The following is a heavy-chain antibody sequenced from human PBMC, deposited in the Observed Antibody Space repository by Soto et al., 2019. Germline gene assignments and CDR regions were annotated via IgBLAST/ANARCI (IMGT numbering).Heavy chain of an antibody. Sequence: EVQLVESGGGLVQPGGSLRLSCAASGFTFSSYSMNWVRQAPGKGLEWVSYISSSTSTIYYADSVKGRFTISRDNAKNSMYLQMNNLRAEDPAVYYCARDGYYGRFQHWGQGTLVTVSS. V-gene: IGHV3-48*01. CDR2: ISSSTSTI. J-gene: IGHJ1*01. CDR3: ARDGYYGRFQH. CDR1: GFTFSSYS. D-gene: IGHD3-10*01.